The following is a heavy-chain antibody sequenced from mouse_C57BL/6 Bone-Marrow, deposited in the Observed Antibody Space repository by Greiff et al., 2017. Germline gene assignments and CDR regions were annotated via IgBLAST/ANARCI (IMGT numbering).Heavy chain of an antibody. CDR1: GFTFSSYG. CDR3: ARGYSKDF. J-gene: IGHJ2*01. Sequence: DVQLQESGGDLVKPGGSLKLSCAASGFTFSSYGMSWVRQTPDKRLEWVATISSGGSYTYYPGSVKGRFTISRDNAKNTLYLQMSSLKSEDTAMYYCARGYSKDFWGQGTTLTVSS. V-gene: IGHV5-6*01. CDR2: ISSGGSYT. D-gene: IGHD2-5*01.